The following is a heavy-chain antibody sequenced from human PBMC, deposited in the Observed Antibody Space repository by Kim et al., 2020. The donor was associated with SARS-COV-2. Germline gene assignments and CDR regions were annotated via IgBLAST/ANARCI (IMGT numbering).Heavy chain of an antibody. CDR2: ISYDGSNK. CDR1: GFTFSSYG. V-gene: IGHV3-30*03. J-gene: IGHJ3*02. Sequence: GGSLRLSCAASGFTFSSYGMHWVRQAPGKGLEWVAVISYDGSNKYYADSVKGRFTISRDNSKNTLYLQMNSLRAEDTAVYYCNEAGAFDIWGQGSMVTV. D-gene: IGHD1-1*01. CDR3: NEAGAFDI.